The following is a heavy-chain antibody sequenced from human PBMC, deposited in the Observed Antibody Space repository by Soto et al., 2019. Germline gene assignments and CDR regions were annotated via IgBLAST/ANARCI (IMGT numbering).Heavy chain of an antibody. CDR1: GGTFSSYA. Sequence: QVQLVQSGAEVKKPGSSVKVSCKASGGTFSSYAISWVRQAPGQGLEWMGGIIPIFGTANYAQKFQGRVTITADESTSTAYMGVSSLRSEDTAVYYCARVARVREDLYNDWYFDLWGRGTLVTVSS. CDR3: ARVARVREDLYNDWYFDL. D-gene: IGHD1-20*01. V-gene: IGHV1-69*01. J-gene: IGHJ2*01. CDR2: IIPIFGTA.